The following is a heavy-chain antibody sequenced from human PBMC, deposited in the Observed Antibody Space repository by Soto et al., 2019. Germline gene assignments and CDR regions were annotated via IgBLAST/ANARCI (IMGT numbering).Heavy chain of an antibody. Sequence: QVQLVQPGAEVKKPGSSVKVSCKASGGTFSSYAISWVRQAPGQGLEWMGGIIPIFGTANYAQKFQGRVTITADESTSTAYMGLSNLRSEDTAVYYCARSFYSSSFRGYYYGMDVWGQGTTVTVSS. CDR3: ARSFYSSSFRGYYYGMDV. J-gene: IGHJ6*02. V-gene: IGHV1-69*01. CDR1: GGTFSSYA. D-gene: IGHD6-6*01. CDR2: IIPIFGTA.